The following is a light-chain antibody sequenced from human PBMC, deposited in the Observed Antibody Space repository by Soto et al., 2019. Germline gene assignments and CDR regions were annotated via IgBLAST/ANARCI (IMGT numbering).Light chain of an antibody. CDR1: QSISSW. Sequence: DIQMTQSPSTLSASVGDRVTITCRASQSISSWLAWYQQKPGKAPKLLIYDASSLDSGVPSRFSGSGSATEFTPTISSLQPDDFATYYCQQYNSYSWTFGQGTKVEIK. CDR3: QQYNSYSWT. J-gene: IGKJ1*01. V-gene: IGKV1-5*01. CDR2: DAS.